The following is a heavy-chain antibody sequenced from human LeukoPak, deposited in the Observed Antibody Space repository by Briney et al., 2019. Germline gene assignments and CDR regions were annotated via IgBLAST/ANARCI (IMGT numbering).Heavy chain of an antibody. CDR3: ASLGVNPDY. CDR1: GFTFSSYW. Sequence: GGSLRLSCAASGFTFSSYWMHWVRHAPGKGLVWVSRINSDGSSTSYAGSVKGRFTISRDNAKNTLYLQMNSLRAEDTAMYYCASLGVNPDYWGQGTLVTVSS. V-gene: IGHV3-74*01. J-gene: IGHJ4*02. D-gene: IGHD1-26*01. CDR2: INSDGSST.